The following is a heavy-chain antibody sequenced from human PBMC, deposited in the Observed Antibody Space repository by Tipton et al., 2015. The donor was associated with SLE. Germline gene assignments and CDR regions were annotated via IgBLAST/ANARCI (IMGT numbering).Heavy chain of an antibody. CDR1: GGSITGGNYC. J-gene: IGHJ4*02. CDR2: IYTSGST. Sequence: TLSLTCTVSGGSITGGNYCWTWIRQPAGKGLEWIGRIYTSGSTKYSPSLKSRVTISTNPSRNQFSLRLSSVTAADTAFYYCARTSYSSGWYADYWGQGTLVTVSS. CDR3: ARTSYSSGWYADY. V-gene: IGHV4-61*02. D-gene: IGHD6-19*01.